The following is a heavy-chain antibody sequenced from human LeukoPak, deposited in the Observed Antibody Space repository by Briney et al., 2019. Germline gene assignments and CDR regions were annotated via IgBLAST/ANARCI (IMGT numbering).Heavy chain of an antibody. CDR2: ISSSSSYT. D-gene: IGHD6-13*01. Sequence: GGSLRLSCAASGFTFSDYYISWIRQAPGKGLEWVSYISSSSSYTNYADSVKGRFTISRDNAKNSLYLQMNSLRAEDTAVYYCAKNLAAAGYYFDYWGQGTLVTVSS. CDR3: AKNLAAAGYYFDY. J-gene: IGHJ4*02. V-gene: IGHV3-11*03. CDR1: GFTFSDYY.